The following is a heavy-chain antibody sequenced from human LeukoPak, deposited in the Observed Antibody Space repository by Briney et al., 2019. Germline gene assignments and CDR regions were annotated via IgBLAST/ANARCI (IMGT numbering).Heavy chain of an antibody. CDR3: ARGGTRSDAFDI. CDR1: GGSISSYY. J-gene: IGHJ3*02. CDR2: IYYSGST. V-gene: IGHV4-59*08. Sequence: SETLSLTCTVSGGSISSYYWSWIRQPPGKGLEWIGYIYYSGSTNYNPSLKSRVTISVDTSKNQFSLKLSSVTAADTAVYYCARGGTRSDAFDIWGQGTMVTVSS. D-gene: IGHD1-1*01.